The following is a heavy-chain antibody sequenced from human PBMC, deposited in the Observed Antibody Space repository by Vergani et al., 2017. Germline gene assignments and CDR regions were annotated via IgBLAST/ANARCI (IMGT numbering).Heavy chain of an antibody. J-gene: IGHJ4*02. Sequence: QVQLVQSGAEVKKPGSSVKVSCKASGGTFSSYAISWVRQAPGQGLEWMGRIIPTLGIANYAQKFQGRVTITADKSTSTGYMELSSLRSEDTAVYYCARSEGGSWGLVGKGYFDDWGQGTLVTVSS. CDR2: IIPTLGIA. CDR1: GGTFSSYA. V-gene: IGHV1-69*04. CDR3: ARSEGGSWGLVGKGYFDD. D-gene: IGHD2-21*01.